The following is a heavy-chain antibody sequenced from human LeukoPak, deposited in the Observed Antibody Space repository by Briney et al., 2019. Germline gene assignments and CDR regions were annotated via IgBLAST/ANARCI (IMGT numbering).Heavy chain of an antibody. D-gene: IGHD6-6*01. Sequence: ASVKVSCKAPGYTFTSYDINWVRQATGQGLEWMGWMNPNSGNTGYAQKFQGRVTMTRNTSISTAYMELSSLRSEDTAVYYCARGLLLRRAARLPRGYYFDYWGQGTLVTVSS. CDR1: GYTFTSYD. V-gene: IGHV1-8*01. J-gene: IGHJ4*02. CDR2: MNPNSGNT. CDR3: ARGLLLRRAARLPRGYYFDY.